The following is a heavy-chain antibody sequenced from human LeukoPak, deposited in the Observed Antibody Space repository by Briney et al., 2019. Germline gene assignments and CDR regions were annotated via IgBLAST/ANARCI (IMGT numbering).Heavy chain of an antibody. V-gene: IGHV4-31*03. CDR1: GGSISSGGYY. J-gene: IGHJ3*01. CDR2: IYYSGST. Sequence: SETLSLTCTVSGGSISSGGYYWSWIRQHPGKGLEWIGYIYYSGSTYYNPSLKSRVTISVDTSKNQFSLKLSSVTAADTAVYYCARDPLSWEIRGWDDGYDVRGQGTMVTVSS. CDR3: ARDPLSWEIRGWDDGYDV. D-gene: IGHD1-26*01.